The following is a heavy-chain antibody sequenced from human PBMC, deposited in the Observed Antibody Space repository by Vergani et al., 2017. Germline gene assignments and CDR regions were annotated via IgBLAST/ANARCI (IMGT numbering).Heavy chain of an antibody. V-gene: IGHV4-59*01. CDR3: ARGGPGVGAIDAFDI. D-gene: IGHD1-26*01. Sequence: QVQLQESGPGLVKPSETLYLTCTVSGGSISSYYWSWIRQPPGKGLEWIGYIYYSGSTNYNPSLKSRVTISVDTSKNQFSLKLSSVTAADTAVYYCARGGPGVGAIDAFDIWGQGTMVTVSS. J-gene: IGHJ3*02. CDR2: IYYSGST. CDR1: GGSISSYY.